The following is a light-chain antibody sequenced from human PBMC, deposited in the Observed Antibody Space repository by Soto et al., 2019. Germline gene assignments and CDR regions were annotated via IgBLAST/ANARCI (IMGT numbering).Light chain of an antibody. Sequence: EIVLTQSPGTLSLSPGERATLSRRASQSVSSNYLAWYRRKPGQAPRLLIYGASYRATDIPGRFSGSGSGTDFTLTITRLEPEDFAVYYCQQYGSSPPTFGPGTRVEIK. CDR1: QSVSSNY. J-gene: IGKJ1*01. CDR3: QQYGSSPPT. V-gene: IGKV3-20*01. CDR2: GAS.